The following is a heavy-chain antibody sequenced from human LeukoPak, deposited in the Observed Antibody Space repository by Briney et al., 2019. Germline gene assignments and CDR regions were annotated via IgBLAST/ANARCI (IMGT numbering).Heavy chain of an antibody. D-gene: IGHD6-13*01. CDR3: AKVTYSSSEFDY. J-gene: IGHJ4*02. V-gene: IGHV3-74*01. CDR2: INSDGSST. Sequence: SGGSLRLSCAASGFTFSSYWMHWVRQAPGKGLVWVSRINSDGSSTSYADSVKGRFTISRDNSKNTLYLQMNSLRAEDTAVYYCAKVTYSSSEFDYWGQGTLVTVSS. CDR1: GFTFSSYW.